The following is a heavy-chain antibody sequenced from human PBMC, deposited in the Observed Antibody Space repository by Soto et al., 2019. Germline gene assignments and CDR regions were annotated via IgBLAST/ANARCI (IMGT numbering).Heavy chain of an antibody. CDR3: AKDDASMYYYDSSGYYYVHYYYGMDV. Sequence: PGGSLRLSCAASGFTFSSFEMNWFRQAPGKGLEWVSYINSGGTNRYYADSVKGRFTISRDDAKNSLFLQMNSLRAEDTAVYYCAKDDASMYYYDSSGYYYVHYYYGMDVWGQGTTVTVSS. CDR1: GFTFSSFE. V-gene: IGHV3-48*03. CDR2: INSGGTNR. J-gene: IGHJ6*02. D-gene: IGHD3-22*01.